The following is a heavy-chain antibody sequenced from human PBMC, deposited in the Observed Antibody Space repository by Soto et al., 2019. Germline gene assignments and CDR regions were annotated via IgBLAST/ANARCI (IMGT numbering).Heavy chain of an antibody. CDR2: MNPNSGNT. CDR3: ASEGGYSYGFDY. Sequence: QVQLVQSGAEVKKPGASVKVSCKASGYTFTSYDINWVRQATGQGLEWMGWMNPNSGNTGYAQKFQGRVTMTRNTTIRTAYMALSSLSSEDTALYYCASEGGYSYGFDYWGQGTLVTVSS. V-gene: IGHV1-8*01. D-gene: IGHD5-18*01. J-gene: IGHJ4*02. CDR1: GYTFTSYD.